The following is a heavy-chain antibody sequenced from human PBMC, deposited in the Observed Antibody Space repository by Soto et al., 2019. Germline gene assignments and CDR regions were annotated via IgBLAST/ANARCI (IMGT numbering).Heavy chain of an antibody. CDR1: GFSLSTSGVG. Sequence: QITLKESGPTLVKPTQTLTLTYTFSGFSLSTSGVGVGWIRRPPGKALECLALIYGNDDKRYSPSLKNRLTITKDTSKNQVVITMTNMDPVDTATYYCTHSGVTYYYGPGNDYAMNHWGQGTLVTVSS. V-gene: IGHV2-5*01. CDR2: IYGNDDK. D-gene: IGHD3-10*01. CDR3: THSGVTYYYGPGNDYAMNH. J-gene: IGHJ4*02.